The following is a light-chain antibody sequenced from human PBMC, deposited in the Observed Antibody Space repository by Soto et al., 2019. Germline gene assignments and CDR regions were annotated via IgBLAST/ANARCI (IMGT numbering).Light chain of an antibody. CDR1: QNIRNY. V-gene: IGKV1-39*01. Sequence: DIQMTQSPSSLSASVGDRVAITCRASQNIRNYLNWYQQKPGKAPRVLIYGAASLQSGDPSRFSGSGSGTNFSLTINRLQPEDYATYYCQQSYNIQALTVGGGTKVEIK. CDR3: QQSYNIQALT. J-gene: IGKJ4*01. CDR2: GAA.